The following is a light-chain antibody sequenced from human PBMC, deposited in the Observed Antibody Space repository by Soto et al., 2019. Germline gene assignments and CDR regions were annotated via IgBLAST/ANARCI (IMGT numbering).Light chain of an antibody. J-gene: IGLJ2*01. Sequence: QSVLTQPPSVSAAPGQKVTISCSGSSSNIGNNYVSWYQQLPGTAPKLLIYDNNKRPSGIPDRFSGSKSGASATLGITGLQTGDEADYYCGTWDGSLRVVVFGGGTKLTVL. CDR3: GTWDGSLRVVV. V-gene: IGLV1-51*01. CDR2: DNN. CDR1: SSNIGNNY.